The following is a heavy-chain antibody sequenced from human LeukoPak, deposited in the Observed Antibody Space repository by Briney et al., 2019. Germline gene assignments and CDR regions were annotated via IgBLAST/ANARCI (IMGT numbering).Heavy chain of an antibody. D-gene: IGHD3-22*01. CDR1: GYSISGAYY. J-gene: IGHJ3*02. Sequence: SETLSLTCTVSGYSISGAYYWGWVRQPPGKALEWIGNIFYSGSTYYSPSLKSRVTISLDTSRNQFSLKLNSVTAADTAVYYCAKSNGYGLIDIWGQGTMVTVSS. CDR2: IFYSGST. CDR3: AKSNGYGLIDI. V-gene: IGHV4-38-2*02.